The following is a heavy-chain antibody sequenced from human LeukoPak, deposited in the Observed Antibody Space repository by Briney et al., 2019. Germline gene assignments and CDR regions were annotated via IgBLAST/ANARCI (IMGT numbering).Heavy chain of an antibody. D-gene: IGHD1-14*01. CDR1: GFTFSSYV. CDR2: IWYDGSNK. J-gene: IGHJ4*02. CDR3: ARDRNRYFDY. V-gene: IGHV3-33*01. Sequence: GRSLRLSCAASGFTFSSYVMHWVRQAPGKGLEWVAVIWYDGSNKYYADSVKGRFTISRDNSKNTLYLQMNSRRAEDTAVYYCARDRNRYFDYWGQGTLVTVSS.